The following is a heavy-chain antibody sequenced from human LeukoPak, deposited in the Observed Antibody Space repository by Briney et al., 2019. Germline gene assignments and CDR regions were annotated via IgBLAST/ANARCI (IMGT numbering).Heavy chain of an antibody. V-gene: IGHV1-69*13. CDR3: ARKYYYDSSGYYENPFDY. D-gene: IGHD3-22*01. J-gene: IGHJ4*02. Sequence: SVKVSCKASGGTFSSYAISWVRQAPGQGLEWMGGIIPIFGTANYAQKFQGRVTITADESTSTAYMELSSLRSEDTAVYYCARKYYYDSSGYYENPFDYWGQGTLVTVSS. CDR2: IIPIFGTA. CDR1: GGTFSSYA.